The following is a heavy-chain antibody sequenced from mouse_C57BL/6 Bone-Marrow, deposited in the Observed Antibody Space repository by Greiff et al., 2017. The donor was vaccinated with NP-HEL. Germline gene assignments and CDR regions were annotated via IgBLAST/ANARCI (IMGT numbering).Heavy chain of an antibody. V-gene: IGHV5-9-1*02. CDR2: ISSGGDYI. J-gene: IGHJ2*01. CDR3: TRYDYDGDYFDY. CDR1: GFTFSSYA. D-gene: IGHD2-4*01. Sequence: EVKLEESGEGLVKPGGSLKLSCAASGFTFSSYAMSWVRQTPEKRLEWVAYISSGGDYIYYADTVKGRFTISRDNARNTLYLQMSSLKSEDTAMYYCTRYDYDGDYFDYWGQGTTLTVSS.